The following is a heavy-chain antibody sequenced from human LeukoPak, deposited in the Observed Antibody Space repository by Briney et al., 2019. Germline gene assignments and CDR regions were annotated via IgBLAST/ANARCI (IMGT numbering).Heavy chain of an antibody. Sequence: PGGSLRLSCATSGFTFSRYWMSWVRQAPGEGLEWVANINQDESERNYVDSVKGRFTISRDNAKNSLDLQMNSLRAEDTAVYYCARYGNGEWLAHYAFDVWGQGTMVTVAS. J-gene: IGHJ3*01. D-gene: IGHD6-19*01. V-gene: IGHV3-7*01. CDR1: GFTFSRYW. CDR3: ARYGNGEWLAHYAFDV. CDR2: INQDESER.